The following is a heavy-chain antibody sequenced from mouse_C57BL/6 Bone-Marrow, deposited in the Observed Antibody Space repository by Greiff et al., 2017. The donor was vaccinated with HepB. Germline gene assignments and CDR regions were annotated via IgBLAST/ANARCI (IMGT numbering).Heavy chain of an antibody. Sequence: EVKLMESGPELVKPGDSVKISCKASGYSFTGYFMNWVMQSHGKSLEWIGRINPYNGDTFYNQKFKGKATLTVDKSSSTAHMELRSLTSEDSAVYYCAREDAMDYWGQGTSVTVSS. J-gene: IGHJ4*01. V-gene: IGHV1-20*01. CDR3: AREDAMDY. CDR2: INPYNGDT. CDR1: GYSFTGYF.